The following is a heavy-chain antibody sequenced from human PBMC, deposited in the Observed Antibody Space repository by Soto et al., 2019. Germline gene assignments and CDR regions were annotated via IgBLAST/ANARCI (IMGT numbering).Heavy chain of an antibody. CDR1: GFIFSGYW. D-gene: IGHD3-10*01. Sequence: EVQLVESGGGLVQPGGSLRLSCAASGFIFSGYWMHWVRRAPGKGLVWVSCINSDGSSTTYADSVKGRFTISRDNAKNTMYLQMNSLRAEDTAVYYCARLLGGSGSFIDYWGQGTLVTVSS. CDR2: INSDGSST. CDR3: ARLLGGSGSFIDY. J-gene: IGHJ4*02. V-gene: IGHV3-74*03.